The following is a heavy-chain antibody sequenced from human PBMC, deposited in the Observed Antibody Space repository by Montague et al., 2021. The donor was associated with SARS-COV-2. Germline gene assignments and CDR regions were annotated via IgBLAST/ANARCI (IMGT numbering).Heavy chain of an antibody. D-gene: IGHD3-10*01. V-gene: IGHV4-4*02. Sequence: TLSLTCVVSGDSIRTHNWWTWVRLPPGKGLEWVGEIYHTRSTKYKLSLKSRVSMLFDKSWNQFSLRLTSVTAADTAIYYCARKGSGASHLAYWGQGTRVTVSP. CDR1: GDSIRTHNW. J-gene: IGHJ4*02. CDR3: ARKGSGASHLAY. CDR2: IYHTRST.